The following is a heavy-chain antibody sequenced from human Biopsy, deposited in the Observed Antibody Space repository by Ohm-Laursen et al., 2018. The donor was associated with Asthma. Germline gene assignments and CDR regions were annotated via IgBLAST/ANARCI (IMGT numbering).Heavy chain of an antibody. Sequence: GASVKVSCKASGYTFIHFAIHWVRQAPGQRLGWMGWINAGDGNTKYSQKFQGRVTITRDTSASTAYMDLRSLRSEYTAMYYCARTYYDFLTGQVNDAFALWGQGTMVTVAS. J-gene: IGHJ3*01. CDR1: GYTFIHFA. V-gene: IGHV1-3*01. D-gene: IGHD3-9*01. CDR3: ARTYYDFLTGQVNDAFAL. CDR2: INAGDGNT.